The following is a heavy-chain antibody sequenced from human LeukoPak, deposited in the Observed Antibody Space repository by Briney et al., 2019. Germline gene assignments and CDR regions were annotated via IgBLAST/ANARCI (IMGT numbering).Heavy chain of an antibody. J-gene: IGHJ4*02. CDR1: GVSINRYY. CDR3: ARHDMDVAGAGLDYFDY. D-gene: IGHD1-26*01. V-gene: IGHV4-59*08. Sequence: SETLSLTCTVSGVSINRYYWSWIRQPPGKGLEWIVYIYYTGSTNYNPSLKSRVTISVDTSKNQCSLKLSSVTAAHTAVYYGARHDMDVAGAGLDYFDYWGQGPLVTVSS. CDR2: IYYTGST.